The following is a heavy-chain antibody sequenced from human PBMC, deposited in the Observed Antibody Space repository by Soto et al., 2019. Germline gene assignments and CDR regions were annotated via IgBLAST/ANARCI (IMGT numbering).Heavy chain of an antibody. CDR3: ARGLGYCSGGSCYIFDY. J-gene: IGHJ4*02. D-gene: IGHD2-15*01. CDR2: VNPNSGNT. V-gene: IGHV1-8*01. CDR1: GYTFTSYD. Sequence: QVQLVQSGAEVKKPGASVKVSCKASGYTFTSYDINWVRQATGQGLEWMGWVNPNSGNTGYAQKFQGRVTMTRNTSISTAYMELSSLRSEDTAVYYCARGLGYCSGGSCYIFDYWGQGTLVPVSS.